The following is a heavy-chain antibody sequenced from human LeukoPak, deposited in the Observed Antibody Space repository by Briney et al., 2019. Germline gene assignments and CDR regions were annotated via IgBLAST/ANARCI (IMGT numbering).Heavy chain of an antibody. CDR2: ISPHNGKT. J-gene: IGHJ6*03. CDR1: GYIFISHG. D-gene: IGHD4-23*01. CDR3: ARESPPLTTVITKYYQYFMDV. V-gene: IGHV1-18*04. Sequence: GASVKVSCKASGYIFISHGISWVRQAPGQGLEWMGWISPHNGKTEYAQKFQGRVNMTRDRSTSTVYMELRSLRSDDTAVYYCARESPPLTTVITKYYQYFMDVWGKGTTVTVSS.